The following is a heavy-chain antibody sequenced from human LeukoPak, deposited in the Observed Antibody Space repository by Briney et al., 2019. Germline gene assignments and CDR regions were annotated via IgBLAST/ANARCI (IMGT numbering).Heavy chain of an antibody. V-gene: IGHV4-4*07. CDR3: ASDIVVVPAAIRMDAFDI. D-gene: IGHD2-2*02. Sequence: SETLSLTCTVSGGSISSYYWSWIRQPAGKGLEWIGRIYTSGSTNYNPSLKSRVTISVDTSKNQFSLKLSSVTAADTAVYYCASDIVVVPAAIRMDAFDIWGQGTMVTVSS. J-gene: IGHJ3*02. CDR2: IYTSGST. CDR1: GGSISSYY.